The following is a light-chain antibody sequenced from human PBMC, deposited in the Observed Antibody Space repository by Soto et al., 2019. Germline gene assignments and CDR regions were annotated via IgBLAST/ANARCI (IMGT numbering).Light chain of an antibody. CDR3: SSYTSSSTLA. Sequence: QSALTQPASVSGSPGQSITISCTGTSSDVGGYNYVSWYQQHPGKAPKLMIYEVSNRPSGVSNRFSGSKSSNTASLTISGLQAEDEADYYCSSYTSSSTLAFGTGTKVTVL. V-gene: IGLV2-14*01. J-gene: IGLJ1*01. CDR1: SSDVGGYNY. CDR2: EVS.